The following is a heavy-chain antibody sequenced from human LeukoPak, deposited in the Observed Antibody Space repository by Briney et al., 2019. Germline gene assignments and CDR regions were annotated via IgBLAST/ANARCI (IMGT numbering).Heavy chain of an antibody. D-gene: IGHD7-27*01. Sequence: PGGSLRLSCAASGFTVSSNYMTWIRQAPRKGLEWVSIIKSGSNTDYADSVKGRFAISRDNSKNTVYLQMNSLRIEDTAVYYCVNLPGGGQWGQGTLVTVSS. CDR3: VNLPGGGQ. CDR2: IKSGSNT. J-gene: IGHJ4*02. CDR1: GFTVSSNY. V-gene: IGHV3-53*05.